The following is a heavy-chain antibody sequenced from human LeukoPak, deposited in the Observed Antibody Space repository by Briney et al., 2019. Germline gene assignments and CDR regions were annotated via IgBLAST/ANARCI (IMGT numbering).Heavy chain of an antibody. Sequence: GGSLRLSCAASGFTFSDYYMSWIRQAPGKGLEWVSYISSSGSTIYYADSVKGRFTISRDNAKNSLYLQMNSLRAEDTAVYYCARGVRLLRQHDAFDIWGQGTMVTVSS. J-gene: IGHJ3*02. CDR3: ARGVRLLRQHDAFDI. CDR1: GFTFSDYY. D-gene: IGHD2-15*01. CDR2: ISSSGSTI. V-gene: IGHV3-11*01.